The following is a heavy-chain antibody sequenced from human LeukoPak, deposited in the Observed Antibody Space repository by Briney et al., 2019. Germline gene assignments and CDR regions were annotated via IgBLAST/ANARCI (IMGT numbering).Heavy chain of an antibody. CDR2: ISSNGVNT. J-gene: IGHJ3*02. CDR1: GFPFSTYA. CDR3: ASSGYGVGAFDI. D-gene: IGHD4-17*01. V-gene: IGHV3-64*01. Sequence: GGSLRLSCAASGFPFSTYAMHWVRQAPGEGLEYVSAISSNGVNTYYGNSVKGRFTISRDNSKNTLYLQMNRLRAEDTAVYYCASSGYGVGAFDIWGQGTMVTVSS.